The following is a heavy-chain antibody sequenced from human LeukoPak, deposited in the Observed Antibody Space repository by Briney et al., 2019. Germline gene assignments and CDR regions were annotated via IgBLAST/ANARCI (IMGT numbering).Heavy chain of an antibody. CDR2: IYSGGGT. Sequence: GGSLRLSCAASGFTVSSNYMSWVRQAPGKGLEWVSVIYSGGGTYYADSVKGRFTISRDNSKNTLYLQMNSLRAGDTAVYFCAKGIDYGDYDYWGQGTLVTVSS. CDR1: GFTVSSNY. CDR3: AKGIDYGDYDY. J-gene: IGHJ4*02. D-gene: IGHD4-17*01. V-gene: IGHV3-53*01.